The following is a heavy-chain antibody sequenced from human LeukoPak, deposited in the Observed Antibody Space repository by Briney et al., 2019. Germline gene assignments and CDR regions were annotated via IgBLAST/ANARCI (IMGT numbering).Heavy chain of an antibody. D-gene: IGHD1-26*01. CDR2: ISYDGSNK. CDR3: AKEWEQVGVPLFDY. CDR1: GFTFSSYG. Sequence: GGSLRLSCAASGFTFSSYGMHWVRQAPGKGLEWVAVISYDGSNKYYADSVKGRFTISRDNSKNTLYLQMNSLRAEDTAVYYCAKEWEQVGVPLFDYWGQGSLVTVSS. V-gene: IGHV3-30*18. J-gene: IGHJ4*02.